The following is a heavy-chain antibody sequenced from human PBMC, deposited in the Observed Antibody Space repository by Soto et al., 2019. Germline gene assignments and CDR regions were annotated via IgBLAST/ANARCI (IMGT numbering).Heavy chain of an antibody. CDR1: GFTFSNHA. D-gene: IGHD2-2*01. Sequence: EVQLLESGGALVQPGGSLRLSCAASGFTFSNHAMNWVRQAPGKGLEWVSSISDSGSTYYADSVKGRVTIPRDNSKNTLYMQMNSLRAEDTAVYYCARDPGGHYCTSTSCLYFFDLWGQGTLVIVSS. V-gene: IGHV3-23*01. J-gene: IGHJ4*02. CDR3: ARDPGGHYCTSTSCLYFFDL. CDR2: ISDSGST.